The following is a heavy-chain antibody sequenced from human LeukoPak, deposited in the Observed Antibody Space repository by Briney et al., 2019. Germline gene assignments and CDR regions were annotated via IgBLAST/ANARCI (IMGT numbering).Heavy chain of an antibody. J-gene: IGHJ4*02. D-gene: IGHD3-3*01. V-gene: IGHV4-31*03. CDR1: GGSISSGGYY. CDR3: ARGVYDFWSGPPSPYYFDY. CDR2: IYYSGST. Sequence: SETLSLTCTVSGGSISSGGYYWSWIRQHPGKGLEWIGYIYYSGSTYYNPSLKSRVTISVDRSKNQFSLKLSSVTAADTAVYYCARGVYDFWSGPPSPYYFDYWGQGTLVTVSS.